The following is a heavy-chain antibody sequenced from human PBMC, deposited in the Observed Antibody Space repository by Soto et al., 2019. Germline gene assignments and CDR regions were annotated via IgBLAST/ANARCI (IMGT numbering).Heavy chain of an antibody. D-gene: IGHD3-3*01. J-gene: IGHJ4*02. CDR1: GYTFTSYA. V-gene: IGHV1-3*01. CDR2: INAGNGNT. CDR3: AMGKVRFLEWLTIDY. Sequence: ASVKVSCKASGYTFTSYAMHWVRQAPEQRLEWMGWINAGNGNTKYSQKFQGRATITRDTSASTAYMELSSLRSEDTAVYYCAMGKVRFLEWLTIDYWGQGTLVTVSS.